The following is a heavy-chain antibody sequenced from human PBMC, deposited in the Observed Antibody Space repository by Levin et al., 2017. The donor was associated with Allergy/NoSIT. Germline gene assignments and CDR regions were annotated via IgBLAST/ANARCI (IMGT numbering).Heavy chain of an antibody. CDR3: AKPSSGWSDYYYGMDV. CDR1: GFTFSSYA. D-gene: IGHD6-19*01. CDR2: ISGSGGST. J-gene: IGHJ6*02. Sequence: GESLKISCAASGFTFSSYAMSWVRQAPGKGLEWVSAISGSGGSTYYADSVKGRFTISRDNSKNTLYLQMNSLRAEDTAVYYCAKPSSGWSDYYYGMDVWGQGTTVTVSS. V-gene: IGHV3-23*01.